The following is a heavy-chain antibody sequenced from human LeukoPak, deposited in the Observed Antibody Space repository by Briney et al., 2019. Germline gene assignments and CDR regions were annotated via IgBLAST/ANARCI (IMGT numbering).Heavy chain of an antibody. CDR2: ISSSSSYI. Sequence: GSLRLSCAASGFTFSSYSMNWVRQAPGKGLEWISSISSSSSYIYYADSVKGRFTISRDNAKNSLYLQMNSLRAEDTAVYYCARAAYCGGDCYSGVFDYWGQGTLVTVSS. CDR1: GFTFSSYS. D-gene: IGHD2-21*01. CDR3: ARAAYCGGDCYSGVFDY. J-gene: IGHJ4*02. V-gene: IGHV3-21*01.